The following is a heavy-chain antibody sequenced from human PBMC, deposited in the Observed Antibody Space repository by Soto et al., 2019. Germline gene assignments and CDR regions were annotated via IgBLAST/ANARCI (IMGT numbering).Heavy chain of an antibody. J-gene: IGHJ4*02. CDR1: GFTFSSYA. V-gene: IGHV3-30-3*01. CDR3: AKDRTSNFWSAYFDS. CDR2: ISYDGNDE. D-gene: IGHD3-3*01. Sequence: QVQLVKSGRGVIQPGRSLRLSCAASGFTFSSYAMHWVRQAPGKGLEWVAVISYDGNDESYTDSVKGRFTISRDTSKNTLYLQMNSLRPEDTAVYYCAKDRTSNFWSAYFDSWGQGTLIAVSS.